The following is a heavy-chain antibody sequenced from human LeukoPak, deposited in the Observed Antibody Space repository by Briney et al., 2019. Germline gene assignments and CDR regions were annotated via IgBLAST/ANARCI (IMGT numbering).Heavy chain of an antibody. CDR2: INPNSGGT. Sequence: GASVKVSCKASGYTFTGYYMHWVRQAPGQGLEWMGWINPNSGGTNYAQKFQGRVTMTRDTSISTAYMELSRLRSDDTAVYYCAREKAPLAVQLERTNWFDPWGQGTLVTVSS. V-gene: IGHV1-2*02. J-gene: IGHJ5*02. CDR3: AREKAPLAVQLERTNWFDP. D-gene: IGHD1-1*01. CDR1: GYTFTGYY.